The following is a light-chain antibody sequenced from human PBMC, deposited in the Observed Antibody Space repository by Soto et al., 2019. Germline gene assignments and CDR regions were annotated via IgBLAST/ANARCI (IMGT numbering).Light chain of an antibody. Sequence: QSALTQPASVSGSPGQSLTISCTGTSSDIGAYIFVSWYQQHPGKAPTLIIYDIANRPSGVSYRFSCSKSANTASLTISGLQADDEADDYCVSFTTKKSYVFGTGTKLTVL. V-gene: IGLV2-14*03. CDR1: SSDIGAYIF. J-gene: IGLJ1*01. CDR3: VSFTTKKSYV. CDR2: DIA.